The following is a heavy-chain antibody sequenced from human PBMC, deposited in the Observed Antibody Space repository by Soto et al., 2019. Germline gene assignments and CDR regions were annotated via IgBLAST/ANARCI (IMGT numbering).Heavy chain of an antibody. CDR1: GGTFSSYG. D-gene: IGHD4-17*01. CDR3: ARYDYLNWFAP. J-gene: IGHJ5*02. Sequence: GAAGKVSCKASGGTFSSYGISWGRQAPGQGLEWMGGIIPIFGTANYAQKFQGRVTITADESTSTAYMELSSLRSEDTAVYYCARYDYLNWFAPWGQGTLVTVSS. V-gene: IGHV1-69*13. CDR2: IIPIFGTA.